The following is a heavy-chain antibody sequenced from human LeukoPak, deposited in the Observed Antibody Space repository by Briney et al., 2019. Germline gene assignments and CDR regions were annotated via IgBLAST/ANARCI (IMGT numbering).Heavy chain of an antibody. D-gene: IGHD2-21*01. V-gene: IGHV4-59*02. CDR2: IDYSGNT. J-gene: IGHJ6*04. Sequence: PSETPSLTCRFIGGSVTGHSWTWIRQSPGKGLEWVGDIDYSGNTKENPSLKSRVSFSLDVPKNQFFLRLTSVTAADTAVYFCATLYCARAGCRNWNLDVWGTGTIVTVSS. CDR1: GGSVTGHS. CDR3: ATLYCARAGCRNWNLDV.